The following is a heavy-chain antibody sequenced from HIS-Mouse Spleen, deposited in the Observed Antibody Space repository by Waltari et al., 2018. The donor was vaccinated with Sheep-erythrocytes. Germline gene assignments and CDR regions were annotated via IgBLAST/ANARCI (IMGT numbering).Heavy chain of an antibody. V-gene: IGHV4-31*03. Sequence: QVQLQESGPGLVKPSQTLSLTCTVSGGSISSGGYYWSWIRQHPGKGLEWIGYIYYRGSTYYNPSLKSRVTISVDTSKNQFSLKLSSVTAADTAVYYCARAEIVATITGAFDIWGQGTMVTVSS. D-gene: IGHD5-12*01. CDR2: IYYRGST. CDR3: ARAEIVATITGAFDI. CDR1: GGSISSGGYY. J-gene: IGHJ3*02.